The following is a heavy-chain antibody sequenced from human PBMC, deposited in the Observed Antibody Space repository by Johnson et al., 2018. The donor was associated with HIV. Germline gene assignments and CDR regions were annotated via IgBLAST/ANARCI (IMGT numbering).Heavy chain of an antibody. V-gene: IGHV3-30*02. CDR2: IRYDGSNK. CDR1: GFTFSSYG. D-gene: IGHD6-13*01. Sequence: QVQLVESGGVVVQPGGSLRLSCAASGFTFSSYGMHWVRQAPGKGLEWVTFIRYDGSNKYYVASVKGRFTISRDNSKNTLYLQMNNLRAEDTAVYYCAKGGEVWYGAFDFWGQGTMAIVSS. CDR3: AKGGEVWYGAFDF. J-gene: IGHJ3*01.